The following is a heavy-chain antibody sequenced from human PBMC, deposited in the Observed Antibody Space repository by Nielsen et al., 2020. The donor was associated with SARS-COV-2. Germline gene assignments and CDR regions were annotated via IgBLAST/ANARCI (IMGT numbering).Heavy chain of an antibody. CDR3: ARALNLEASSGWYGRSFDY. Sequence: ASVKVSCKASGYTFTSYYMHWVRQAPGQGLEWMGIINPSGGSTSYAQKFQGRVTMTTDTSTSTAYMELRSLRSDDTAVYYCARALNLEASSGWYGRSFDYWGQGTLVTVSS. V-gene: IGHV1-46*01. J-gene: IGHJ4*02. D-gene: IGHD6-19*01. CDR1: GYTFTSYY. CDR2: INPSGGST.